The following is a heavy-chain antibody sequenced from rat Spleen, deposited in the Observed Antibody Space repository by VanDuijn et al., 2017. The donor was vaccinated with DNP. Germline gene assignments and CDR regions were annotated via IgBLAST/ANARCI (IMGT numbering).Heavy chain of an antibody. D-gene: IGHD5-1*01. CDR1: GFTFSDYY. Sequence: EVQLVESGGGLVQPGRSLKLSCVASGFTFSDYYMAWVRQTPGKGLEWVASITKTGDNTYYPDSVKGRFTISRDNAKNTLYLQMNSLRSEDTATYYCTNDWELYYWGQGVMVTVSS. CDR2: ITKTGDNT. J-gene: IGHJ2*01. V-gene: IGHV5-31*01. CDR3: TNDWELYY.